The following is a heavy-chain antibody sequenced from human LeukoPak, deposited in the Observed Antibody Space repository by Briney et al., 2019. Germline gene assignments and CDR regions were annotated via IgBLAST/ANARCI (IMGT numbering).Heavy chain of an antibody. CDR3: AKDKFRGPTVTSGGTSYYFDY. CDR1: GYTFTSYY. D-gene: IGHD4-17*01. V-gene: IGHV1-46*01. Sequence: GASVKVSCKASGYTFTSYYMHWVRQAPGQGLEWMGIINPSGGSTSYAQKFQGRVTMTRDTSTSTVYMELSSLRSEDTAVYYCAKDKFRGPTVTSGGTSYYFDYWGQGTLVTVSS. J-gene: IGHJ4*02. CDR2: INPSGGST.